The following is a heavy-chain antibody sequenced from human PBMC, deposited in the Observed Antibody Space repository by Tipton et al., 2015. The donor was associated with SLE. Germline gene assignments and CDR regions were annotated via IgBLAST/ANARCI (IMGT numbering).Heavy chain of an antibody. V-gene: IGHV1-8*01. J-gene: IGHJ3*02. CDR3: ARDHDFWREGQNAFDI. CDR2: MNPNSGNT. Sequence: QVQLVQSGAEVKKPGASVKVSCKASGYTFISYDINWVRQATGQGLEWMGWMNPNSGNTGYAQKFQGRVTMTRNTSISTAYMELSSLRSEDTAVYYCARDHDFWREGQNAFDIWGQGTMVTVSS. CDR1: GYTFISYD. D-gene: IGHD3-3*01.